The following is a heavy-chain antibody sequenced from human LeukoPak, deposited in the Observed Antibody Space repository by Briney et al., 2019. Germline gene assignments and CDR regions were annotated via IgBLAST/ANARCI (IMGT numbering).Heavy chain of an antibody. D-gene: IGHD6-13*01. CDR1: GDSVSSSSYY. V-gene: IGHV4-61*01. CDR3: ARGRSSSWYYYFDY. J-gene: IGHJ4*02. Sequence: PSETLSLTCTVSGDSVSSSSYYWSWIRQPPGKGLEWIGYIYYSGSTNYNPSLKSRVTISVDTSKNQFSLKLSSVTAADTAVYYCARGRSSSWYYYFDYWGQGTLVTVSS. CDR2: IYYSGST.